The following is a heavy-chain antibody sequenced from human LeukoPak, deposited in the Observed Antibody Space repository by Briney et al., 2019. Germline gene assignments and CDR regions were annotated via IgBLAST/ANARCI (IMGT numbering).Heavy chain of an antibody. Sequence: ASVKVSCKASGYTFTSYGISWVRQAPGQGLEWMGWISAYNGNTNYAQKLQGRVTMTTDTSTSTAYMELRSLRSDDTAVYYCARGLVRGMISSLRRSPPHDYWGQGTLVTVSS. CDR3: ARGLVRGMISSLRRSPPHDY. CDR1: GYTFTSYG. CDR2: ISAYNGNT. V-gene: IGHV1-18*01. J-gene: IGHJ4*02. D-gene: IGHD3-10*01.